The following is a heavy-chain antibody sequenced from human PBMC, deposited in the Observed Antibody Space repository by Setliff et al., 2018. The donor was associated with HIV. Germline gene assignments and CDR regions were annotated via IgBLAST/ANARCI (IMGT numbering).Heavy chain of an antibody. Sequence: PSETLSLTCAVYNESFNGYYWTWIRQTPDKGLEWIGEINHSGDSSYNPSLKSRVTLSVDTSKNQFSLKLTSVTAADTAVYYCARYSGTFTRYFDPWGPGTLVTVSS. J-gene: IGHJ5*02. CDR3: ARYSGTFTRYFDP. V-gene: IGHV4-34*01. D-gene: IGHD1-26*01. CDR2: INHSGDS. CDR1: NESFNGYY.